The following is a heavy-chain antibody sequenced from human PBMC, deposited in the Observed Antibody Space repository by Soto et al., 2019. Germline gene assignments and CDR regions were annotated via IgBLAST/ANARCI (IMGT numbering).Heavy chain of an antibody. J-gene: IGHJ6*02. Sequence: QVQLVESGGGVVQPGRSLRLSCVASGFTFSSFGMHWVRQAPGKGLEWVAVISYDGSNGFYAESVKGRFTISRDNSKNTLFLQMNSLRSEDTAVYYCAKDSWGYSNHGGGDYYHGMDVWGQGTKVTV. V-gene: IGHV3-30*18. CDR1: GFTFSSFG. CDR2: ISYDGSNG. CDR3: AKDSWGYSNHGGGDYYHGMDV. D-gene: IGHD4-4*01.